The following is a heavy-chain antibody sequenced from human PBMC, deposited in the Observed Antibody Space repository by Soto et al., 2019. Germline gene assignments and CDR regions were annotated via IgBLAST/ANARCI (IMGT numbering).Heavy chain of an antibody. CDR2: ISGSGGST. CDR3: AKDGKITMIVVVTTVLDY. Sequence: GSLRLSCAASGFTFSSYAMSWVRQAPGKGLEWVSAISGSGGSTYYADSVKGRFTISRDNSKNTLYLQMNSLRAEDTAVYYCAKDGKITMIVVVTTVLDYWGQGTLVTVSS. CDR1: GFTFSSYA. D-gene: IGHD3-22*01. J-gene: IGHJ4*02. V-gene: IGHV3-23*01.